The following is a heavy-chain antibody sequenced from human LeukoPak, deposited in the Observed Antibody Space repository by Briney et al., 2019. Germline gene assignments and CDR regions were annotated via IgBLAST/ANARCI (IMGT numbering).Heavy chain of an antibody. J-gene: IGHJ5*02. CDR3: ANFQTVGVKPFEH. CDR1: GFTFSIDG. V-gene: IGHV3-21*01. D-gene: IGHD1-26*01. Sequence: GGSLRLSCVGSGFTFSIDGMNWVRQAPGKGLEWVSSISPDSAFIPQADSVKGRFTISRDNAKNSLYLQMESLRVEDTAVCYCANFQTVGVKPFEHWGQGTLVTVSS. CDR2: ISPDSAFI.